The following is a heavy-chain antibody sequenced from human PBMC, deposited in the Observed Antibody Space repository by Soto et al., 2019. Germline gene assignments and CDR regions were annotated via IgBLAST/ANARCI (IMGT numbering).Heavy chain of an antibody. CDR1: RGSIGSYY. CDR3: ARREGRGSLDAFDC. CDR2: VHHSGST. D-gene: IGHD3-10*01. V-gene: IGHV4-59*01. Sequence: SETLSLTCTVSRGSIGSYYWSWIRQPPGKRLEWIGYVHHSGSTNYNPSLHSRVTISVDTSKNQFSLRLRSVTAAHTAMYYCARREGRGSLDAFDCWGQGTMGAVAS. J-gene: IGHJ3*01.